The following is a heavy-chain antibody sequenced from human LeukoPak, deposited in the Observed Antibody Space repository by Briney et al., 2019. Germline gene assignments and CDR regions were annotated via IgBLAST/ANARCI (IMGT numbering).Heavy chain of an antibody. CDR2: IYPGDSDT. Sequence: GESLKISCKGSGYSFTSYWIGWVRQMPGKGLEWMGIIYPGDSDTRYSPSFQGQVTISADKSISTAYLQWSRLKASDTAMYSLARLWKRIAGAGGVDYWGQGTLVTVSS. V-gene: IGHV5-51*01. CDR3: ARLWKRIAGAGGVDY. J-gene: IGHJ4*02. CDR1: GYSFTSYW. D-gene: IGHD6-19*01.